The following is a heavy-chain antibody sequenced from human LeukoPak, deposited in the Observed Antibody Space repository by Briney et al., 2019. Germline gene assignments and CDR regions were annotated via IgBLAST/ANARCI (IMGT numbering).Heavy chain of an antibody. V-gene: IGHV3-74*01. CDR2: INSDGSST. CDR1: GFTFSSYW. D-gene: IGHD2-15*01. CDR3: ARAGMVAATPYDY. J-gene: IGHJ4*02. Sequence: GGSLRLSCAASGFTFSSYWMHWVRQAPGKGLVWVSRINSDGSSTSYADSVKGRFTISRDNAKNSLYLQMNSLRAEDTAVYYCARAGMVAATPYDYWGQGTLVTVSS.